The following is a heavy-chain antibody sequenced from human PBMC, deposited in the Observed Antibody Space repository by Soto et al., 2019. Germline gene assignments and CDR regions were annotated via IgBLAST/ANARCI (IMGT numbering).Heavy chain of an antibody. CDR3: AKSQGRLYRYFDY. CDR1: GFTFSSYG. J-gene: IGHJ4*02. CDR2: ISYDGSNK. Sequence: PGGSLRLSCAASGFTFSSYGMHWVRQAPGKGLEWVAVISYDGSNKYYADSVKGRFTISRDNSKNTLYLQMNSLRAEDTAVYYCAKSQGRLYRYFDYWGQGTLVTVSS. V-gene: IGHV3-30*18. D-gene: IGHD3-16*02.